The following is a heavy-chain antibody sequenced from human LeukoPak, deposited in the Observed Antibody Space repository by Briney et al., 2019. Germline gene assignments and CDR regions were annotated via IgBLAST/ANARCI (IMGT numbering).Heavy chain of an antibody. CDR3: ATYPVEMAAAP. CDR2: IYSGGST. V-gene: IGHV3-53*01. Sequence: GGSLRLSCAASGFTVSSNYMSWVRQAPGKGLEWVSVIYSGGSTYYADSVKGRFTISRDNSKNTLYLQMHSLRAEDTAVYYCATYPVEMAAAPWGQGTLVTVSS. D-gene: IGHD5-24*01. J-gene: IGHJ5*02. CDR1: GFTVSSNY.